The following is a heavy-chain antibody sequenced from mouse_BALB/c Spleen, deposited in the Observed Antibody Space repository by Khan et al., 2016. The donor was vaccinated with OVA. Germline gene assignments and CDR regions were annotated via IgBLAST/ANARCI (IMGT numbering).Heavy chain of an antibody. CDR3: ARGNRAY. CDR2: ISSGSSTI. D-gene: IGHD2-1*01. V-gene: IGHV5-17*02. J-gene: IGHJ3*01. CDR1: GFTFSSFG. Sequence: EVELVESGGGLVQPGGSRKLSCAASGFTFSSFGMHWVRQAPEKGLEWVAYISSGSSTIFYADTVKGRFTISRDNPKNTLFLQMTSLRSEDTAMYYCARGNRAYWGQGTLVTVSA.